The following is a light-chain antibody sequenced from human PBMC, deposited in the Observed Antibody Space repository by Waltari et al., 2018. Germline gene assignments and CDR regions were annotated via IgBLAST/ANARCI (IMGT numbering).Light chain of an antibody. V-gene: IGKV3-11*01. CDR1: QSISSY. CDR3: QQRSKSFT. CDR2: DAS. J-gene: IGKJ3*01. Sequence: EIVLKQPPATLSLSPGARATLSCRASQSISSYLAWYQQKPGQAPRLRIYDASTSATGIPAMFSGSGSVTDFTLTISCLEPEDFAIYYCQQRSKSFTFGPGTKVDMK.